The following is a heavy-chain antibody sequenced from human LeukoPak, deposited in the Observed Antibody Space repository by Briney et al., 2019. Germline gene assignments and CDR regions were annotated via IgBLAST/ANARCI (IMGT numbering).Heavy chain of an antibody. J-gene: IGHJ6*03. CDR3: ARISRKQLVLYYYYMDV. CDR1: GGTFSSCA. D-gene: IGHD6-6*01. CDR2: IIPILGIA. V-gene: IGHV1-69*04. Sequence: GASVKVSCKASGGTFSSCAISWVRQAPGQGLEWMGRIIPILGIANYAQKFQGRVTITADESTSTAYMELSSLRSEDTAVYYCARISRKQLVLYYYYMDVWGKGTTVTVSS.